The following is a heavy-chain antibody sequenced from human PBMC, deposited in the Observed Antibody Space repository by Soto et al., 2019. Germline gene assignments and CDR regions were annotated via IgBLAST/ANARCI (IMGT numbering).Heavy chain of an antibody. J-gene: IGHJ6*02. D-gene: IGHD3-3*01. Sequence: SETLFLTCTVSGGSITRYYWSWIRQPPGKGLEWIGYIYYSGSTNYNPSLKSRVTISVDTSKNQFSLKLSSVTAADTAVYYCARDGATTNDFWSGYYHYGMDVWGQGTTVTVSS. V-gene: IGHV4-59*01. CDR3: ARDGATTNDFWSGYYHYGMDV. CDR1: GGSITRYY. CDR2: IYYSGST.